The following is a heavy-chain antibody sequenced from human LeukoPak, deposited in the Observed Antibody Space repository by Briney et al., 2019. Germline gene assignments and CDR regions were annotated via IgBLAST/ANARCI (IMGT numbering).Heavy chain of an antibody. D-gene: IGHD6-19*01. CDR1: GFTFSSYA. V-gene: IGHV3-23*01. J-gene: IGHJ4*02. Sequence: GGSLRLSCAASGFTFSSYAMSWVRQAPGKGLEWVSAITDSGDDTYHADPVKGRFTISRDNSKNTLFLQMNTLRAEDTAVYYCAKGSSSGRPYFFDYWGQGTLVTVSS. CDR2: ITDSGDDT. CDR3: AKGSSSGRPYFFDY.